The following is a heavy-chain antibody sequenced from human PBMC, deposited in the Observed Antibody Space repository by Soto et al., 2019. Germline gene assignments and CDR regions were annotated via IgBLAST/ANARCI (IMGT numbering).Heavy chain of an antibody. D-gene: IGHD3-3*01. CDR3: ARDRAVTIFGVVIIGYYYGMGV. J-gene: IGHJ6*02. V-gene: IGHV1-3*01. CDR1: GYTFTSYA. Sequence: ASVKVSCKASGYTFTSYAMHWVRQAPGQRLEWMGWINAGNGNTKYSQKFQGRVTITRDTSASTAYMELSSLRSEDTAVYYCARDRAVTIFGVVIIGYYYGMGVWGQGTTVTVSS. CDR2: INAGNGNT.